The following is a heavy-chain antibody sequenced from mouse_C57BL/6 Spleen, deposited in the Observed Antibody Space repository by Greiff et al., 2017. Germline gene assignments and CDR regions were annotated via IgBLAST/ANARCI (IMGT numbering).Heavy chain of an antibody. CDR3: ARGFITTVVADFDY. CDR2: INPSNGGT. Sequence: QVQLQQPGTELVKPGPSVKLSCKASGYTFTSYWMHWVKQRPGQGLEWIGNINPSNGGTNYNEKFKSKATLTVDKSSSTAYMQLSSLTSEDSAVYYCARGFITTVVADFDYWGQGTTLTVSS. D-gene: IGHD1-1*01. J-gene: IGHJ2*01. V-gene: IGHV1-53*01. CDR1: GYTFTSYW.